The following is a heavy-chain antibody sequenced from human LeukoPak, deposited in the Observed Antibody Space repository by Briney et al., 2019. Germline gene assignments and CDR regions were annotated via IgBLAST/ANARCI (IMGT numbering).Heavy chain of an antibody. V-gene: IGHV1-24*01. D-gene: IGHD5-18*01. CDR3: ATDGHDSRIQLCFGY. J-gene: IGHJ4*02. CDR1: GYTLTELS. Sequence: ASVKVSCKVSGYTLTELSMHWVRQAPGKGLEWMGGFDPEDGETTYAQKFQGRVTMTEDTSTDTAYMELSSLRSEDTAVYYCATDGHDSRIQLCFGYWGQGTLVTVSS. CDR2: FDPEDGET.